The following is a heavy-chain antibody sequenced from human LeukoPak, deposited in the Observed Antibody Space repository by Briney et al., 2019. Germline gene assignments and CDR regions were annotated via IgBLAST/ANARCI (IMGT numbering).Heavy chain of an antibody. Sequence: GASVKVSCKVSGYTLTELSMHWVRQAPGKGLEWMGGFDPEDGETIYAQKFQGRVTMTEDTSTDTAYMEPSSLRSEDTAVYYCATDLAMAHYFDYWGQGTLVTVSS. CDR1: GYTLTELS. J-gene: IGHJ4*02. CDR3: ATDLAMAHYFDY. D-gene: IGHD5-18*01. V-gene: IGHV1-24*01. CDR2: FDPEDGET.